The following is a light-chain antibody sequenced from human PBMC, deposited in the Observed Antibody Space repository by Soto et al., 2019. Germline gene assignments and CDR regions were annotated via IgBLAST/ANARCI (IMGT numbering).Light chain of an antibody. CDR1: SSNIGSTY. V-gene: IGLV1-47*01. CDR2: RNN. CDR3: AVWDDSLSGLYV. J-gene: IGLJ1*01. Sequence: QSALTQPPSASGTPGQRVTISCSGSSSNIGSTYVYWYQQVPGTAPKLLIYRNNLRPSGVPDRFSGPKSGTSASLAISGLRSEDEADYYCAVWDDSLSGLYVFGSGTKVTAL.